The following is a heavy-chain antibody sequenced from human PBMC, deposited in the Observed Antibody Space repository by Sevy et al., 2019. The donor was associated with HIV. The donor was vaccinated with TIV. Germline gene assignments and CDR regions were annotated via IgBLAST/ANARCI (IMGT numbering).Heavy chain of an antibody. CDR2: ISGSADAT. CDR3: VKEVSQYSYSDY. CDR1: GFTFSNYA. Sequence: GGSLRLSCAASGFTFSNYAMSWVRQTPGKGLEWVSAISGSADATYYTDSGKGRFTIPRDNSKNTLYLQMNSLRAEDTAVYYCVKEVSQYSYSDYWGQGTLVTVSS. D-gene: IGHD5-18*01. J-gene: IGHJ4*02. V-gene: IGHV3-23*01.